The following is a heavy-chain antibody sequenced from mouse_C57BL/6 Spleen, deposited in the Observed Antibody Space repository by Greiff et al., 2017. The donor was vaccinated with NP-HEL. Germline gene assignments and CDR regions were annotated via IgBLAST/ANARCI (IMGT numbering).Heavy chain of an antibody. V-gene: IGHV1-64*01. D-gene: IGHD2-4*01. CDR1: GYTFTSYW. CDR2: IHPNSGST. Sequence: QVQLQQPGAELVKPGASVKLSCTASGYTFTSYWMHWVKQRPGQGLEWIGMIHPNSGSTNYNDKFKSQATLSGDKSSSTAYMQLSSLKSEDSAVKYCTRWEDYGDWYFDDGGKGTTVTVSS. CDR3: TRWEDYGDWYFDD. J-gene: IGHJ1*03.